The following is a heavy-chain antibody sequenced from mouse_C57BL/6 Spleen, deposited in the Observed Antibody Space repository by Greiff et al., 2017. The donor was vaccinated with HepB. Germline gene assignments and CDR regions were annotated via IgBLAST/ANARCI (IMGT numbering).Heavy chain of an antibody. CDR3: AAGTGYYAMDY. V-gene: IGHV1-53*01. Sequence: QVHVKQPGTELVKPGASVKLSCKASGYTFTSYWMHWVKQRPGQGLEWIGNINPSNGGTNYNEKFKSKATLTVDKSSSTAYMQLSSLTSEDSAVYYCAAGTGYYAMDYWGQGTSVTVSS. CDR1: GYTFTSYW. D-gene: IGHD4-1*01. CDR2: INPSNGGT. J-gene: IGHJ4*01.